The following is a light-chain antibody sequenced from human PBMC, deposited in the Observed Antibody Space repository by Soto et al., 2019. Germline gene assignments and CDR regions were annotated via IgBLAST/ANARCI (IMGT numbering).Light chain of an antibody. CDR2: DAS. CDR1: SSDVGGYNY. J-gene: IGLJ2*01. CDR3: SSYTTSNPRV. V-gene: IGLV2-14*01. Sequence: QSVLTQPASVSGSPGQSITISCTGTSSDVGGYNYVSWYQQHPGKAPKLMIYDASNRPSGVSNRFSGSKSGNTASLTISGLQAEDEADYYCSSYTTSNPRVFGGGTKLTVL.